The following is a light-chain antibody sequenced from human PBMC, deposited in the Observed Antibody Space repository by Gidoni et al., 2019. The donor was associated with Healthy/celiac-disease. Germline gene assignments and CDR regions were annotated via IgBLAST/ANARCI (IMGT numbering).Light chain of an antibody. CDR1: STYIGSYNL. J-gene: IGLJ2*01. V-gene: IGLV2-23*02. CDR2: EVN. CDR3: GAFAGFGSYVL. Sequence: QSALTHPPSVSGSPVQSSTISCTVGSTYIGSYNLVSLSQQRPGTVPKLIIYEVNKRPSGISYRFSGYQSGNTAFLTISGLQTEDEAEYYCGAFAGFGSYVLFGGGTKLTVL.